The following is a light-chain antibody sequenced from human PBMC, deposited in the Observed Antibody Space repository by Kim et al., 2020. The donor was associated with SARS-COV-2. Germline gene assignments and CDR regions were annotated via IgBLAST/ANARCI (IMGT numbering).Light chain of an antibody. CDR3: LLSYRGWL. CDR2: DTT. V-gene: IGLV7-46*01. CDR1: TGAVTTGHY. J-gene: IGLJ3*02. Sequence: QAVVTQEPSLTVSPGGTVTLTCGSSTGAVTTGHYPYWFQQKPGQAPRTLIFDTTHKHSWTPARFSGSLLGGKAALTLSGAQPEDEAEYYCLLSYRGWLFGGGTQLTVL.